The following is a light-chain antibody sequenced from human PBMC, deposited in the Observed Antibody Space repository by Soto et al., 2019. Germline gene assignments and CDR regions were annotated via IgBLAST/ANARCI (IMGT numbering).Light chain of an antibody. CDR3: SSYAGSSTFVV. CDR2: EAT. V-gene: IGLV2-23*02. Sequence: QSALTQPASVSGSPGQSITISCTGTSSDIGTYYLVSWYQQHPGKAPILMIYEATKQPSGVSNRFSGSKSGNTASLTISGLQPEDEADYYCSSYAGSSTFVVFGGGTQLTVL. CDR1: SSDIGTYYL. J-gene: IGLJ2*01.